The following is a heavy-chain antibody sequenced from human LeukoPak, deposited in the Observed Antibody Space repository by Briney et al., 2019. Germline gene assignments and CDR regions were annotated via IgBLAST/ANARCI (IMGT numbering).Heavy chain of an antibody. CDR2: ISAYNGNT. J-gene: IGHJ4*02. CDR1: GYTFPSYA. Sequence: GASVKVSCKASGYTFPSYAISWVRQAPGQGLEWLGWISAYNGNTNYAQKLQGKVTMTTDTSTSTAYMELRSLRSDDTAVYYCARDKFSRRERQQQTYWGQGTLVTVSS. V-gene: IGHV1-18*01. D-gene: IGHD6-13*01. CDR3: ARDKFSRRERQQQTY.